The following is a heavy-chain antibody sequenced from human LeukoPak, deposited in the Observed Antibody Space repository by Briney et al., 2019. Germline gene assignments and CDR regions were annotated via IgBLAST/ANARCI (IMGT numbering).Heavy chain of an antibody. CDR1: GGSFSGYY. Sequence: SETLSLTCAVYGGSFSGYYWSWIRQPPGKGLEWLGEINHSGSTNYNPSLKSRVTISVDTSKNQFSLKLSSATAADTAVYYCARGGRRITMIVVANGYFDYWGQGTLVTVSP. CDR2: INHSGST. CDR3: ARGGRRITMIVVANGYFDY. J-gene: IGHJ4*02. V-gene: IGHV4-34*01. D-gene: IGHD3-22*01.